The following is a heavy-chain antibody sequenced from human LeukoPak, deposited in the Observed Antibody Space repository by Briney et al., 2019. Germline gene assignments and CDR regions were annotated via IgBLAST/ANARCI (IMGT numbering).Heavy chain of an antibody. CDR3: ARDSIVVVVAAYYYMDV. J-gene: IGHJ6*03. Sequence: SQTLSLTCTVSGGSISSGSYYWSWIRQPAGKGLEWIGRIYTSGSTNYHPCLKSRFTKPVNTSKNQFSLKLSSVAAADTAVYYCARDSIVVVVAAYYYMDVWGKGTTVSVSS. CDR2: IYTSGST. V-gene: IGHV4-61*02. CDR1: GGSISSGSYY. D-gene: IGHD2-15*01.